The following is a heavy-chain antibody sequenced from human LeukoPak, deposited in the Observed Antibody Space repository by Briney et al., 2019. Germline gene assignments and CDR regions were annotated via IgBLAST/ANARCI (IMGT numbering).Heavy chain of an antibody. CDR1: GFTFSGSA. CDR2: IRSKANSYAT. CDR3: ARDKPHYYGAFDI. Sequence: GSLRLSCAASGFTFSGSAMHWVRQASGKGLEWVGRIRSKANSYATAYAASVKGRFTISRDDSKNTAYLQMNSLRAEDTAVYYCARDKPHYYGAFDIWGQGTMVTVSS. V-gene: IGHV3-73*01. J-gene: IGHJ3*02. D-gene: IGHD3-22*01.